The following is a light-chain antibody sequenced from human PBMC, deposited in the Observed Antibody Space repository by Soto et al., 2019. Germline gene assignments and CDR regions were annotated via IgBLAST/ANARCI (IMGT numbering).Light chain of an antibody. J-gene: IGKJ4*01. CDR1: QSVLHSSKNKNY. CDR3: QQYYTTPLT. CDR2: WAS. V-gene: IGKV4-1*01. Sequence: DIVMTQSPDSLAVSLGERATINCKSSQSVLHSSKNKNYVAWYQQKPGQPPKLLISWASTRESGVPERFSGSGSGTDFTLTISSLQAEDVAVYYCQQYYTTPLTFGGGTKVEIK.